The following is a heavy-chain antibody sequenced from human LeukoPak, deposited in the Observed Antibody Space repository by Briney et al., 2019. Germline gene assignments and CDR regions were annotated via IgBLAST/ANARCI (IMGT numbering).Heavy chain of an antibody. J-gene: IGHJ4*02. V-gene: IGHV1-69*05. CDR1: GGTFSSYA. Sequence: ASVKVSCKASGGTFSSYAISWVRRAPGQELEWMGGIIPIFGTANYAQKFQGRVTITTDESTSTAYMELSSLRSEDTAVYYCARENYGDPLFDYWGQGTLVTVSS. CDR2: IIPIFGTA. CDR3: ARENYGDPLFDY. D-gene: IGHD4-17*01.